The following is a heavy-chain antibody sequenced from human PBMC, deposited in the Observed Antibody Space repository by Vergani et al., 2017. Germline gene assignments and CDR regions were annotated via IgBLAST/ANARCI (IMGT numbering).Heavy chain of an antibody. CDR1: GGTFSSYA. CDR3: AGDRGLSGSHGYYYYYGMDV. CDR2: IIPIFGTA. D-gene: IGHD1-26*01. J-gene: IGHJ6*02. V-gene: IGHV1-69*18. Sequence: QVQLVQSGAEVKKPGSSVKVSCKASGGTFSSYAISWVRQAPGQGLEWMGRIIPIFGTANYAKKFQGRVTITADESTSTAYMELSSLRSEDTAVYYCAGDRGLSGSHGYYYYYGMDVWGQGTTVTVSS.